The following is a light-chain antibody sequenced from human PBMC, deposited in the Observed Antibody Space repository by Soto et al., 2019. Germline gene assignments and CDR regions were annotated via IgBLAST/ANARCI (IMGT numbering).Light chain of an antibody. J-gene: IGKJ2*01. CDR1: QSVSSD. Sequence: EIVLTQSPATLSVSPGERATLSCRASQSVSSDLAWYQQKPGQAPRLLIYGASTRATGIPARFSGSGSGTEFTLPISSLLSEDFAVYYCQQYNNWPRTFGQGTKLEIK. CDR3: QQYNNWPRT. CDR2: GAS. V-gene: IGKV3-15*01.